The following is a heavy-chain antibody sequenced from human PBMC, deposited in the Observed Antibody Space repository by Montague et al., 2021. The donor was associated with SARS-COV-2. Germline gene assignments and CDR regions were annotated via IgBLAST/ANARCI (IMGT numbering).Heavy chain of an antibody. CDR3: ARDRGGDFYADDAFDL. Sequence: SLRLSCAASGFTASGFTFSNYWMSWIRQAPGKGLEWVANINQDGSVASYVDSVKDRVTISRDNAKSSLYLQMNSLGAEDTAVYYCARDRGGDFYADDAFDLWGRGTMVIISS. CDR2: INQDGSVA. D-gene: IGHD2-21*01. V-gene: IGHV3-7*03. J-gene: IGHJ3*01. CDR1: GFTFSNYW.